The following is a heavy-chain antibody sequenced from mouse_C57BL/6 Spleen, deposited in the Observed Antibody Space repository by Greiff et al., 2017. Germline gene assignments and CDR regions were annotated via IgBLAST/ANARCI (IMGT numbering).Heavy chain of an antibody. CDR1: GFTFSSYT. D-gene: IGHD1-1*01. CDR2: ISGGGGNT. Sequence: EVQLVESGGGLVKPGGSLKLSCAASGFTFSSYTMSWVRQTPAKRLEWVATISGGGGNTYYPDSVKGRFTISGDNAKNTLYLQMSSLRSEDTALYYCARHADYYGSSYDWYFDVWGTGTTVTVSS. V-gene: IGHV5-9*01. CDR3: ARHADYYGSSYDWYFDV. J-gene: IGHJ1*03.